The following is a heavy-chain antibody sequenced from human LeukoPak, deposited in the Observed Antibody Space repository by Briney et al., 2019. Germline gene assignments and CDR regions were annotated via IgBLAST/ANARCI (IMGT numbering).Heavy chain of an antibody. J-gene: IGHJ3*02. V-gene: IGHV3-7*01. CDR2: IKQDGSEK. Sequence: GGSLRLSCAASGLTFSSYWMSWVRQAPGKWLEWVANIKQDGSEKHYVDSVTGRFTISRDNTKNSLYLQMNSLRADDTAVYYCARDLAGPPQEAFDIWGQGTMVTVSS. CDR1: GLTFSSYW. CDR3: ARDLAGPPQEAFDI.